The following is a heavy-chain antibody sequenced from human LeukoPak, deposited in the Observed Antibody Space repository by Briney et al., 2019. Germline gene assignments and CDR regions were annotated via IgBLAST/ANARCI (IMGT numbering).Heavy chain of an antibody. Sequence: SGGSLRLSCAASGFTFSSYAMSWVRQAPGKGLEWVSAISGSGGSTYYADSVKGRFTISRDNSKNTLYLQMNSLRAEDTAVYYCAHLGGSGSYYNDAFDIWGQGTMVTVSS. J-gene: IGHJ3*02. CDR1: GFTFSSYA. CDR2: ISGSGGST. D-gene: IGHD3-10*01. V-gene: IGHV3-23*01. CDR3: AHLGGSGSYYNDAFDI.